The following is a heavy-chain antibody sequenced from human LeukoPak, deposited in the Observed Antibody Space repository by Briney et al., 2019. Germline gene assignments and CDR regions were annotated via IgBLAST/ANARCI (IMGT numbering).Heavy chain of an antibody. Sequence: GGSLGLSCVTSGFTFSSYAMSWVRQAPGKGLEWVSVISGSGGTTYYADSVKGRFTTPRDNSKSTLYLQMNSLRAEDTAVYYCAKDTSGSTSYSYHYGMDVWGQGTTVTVSS. CDR3: AKDTSGSTSYSYHYGMDV. V-gene: IGHV3-23*01. CDR1: GFTFSSYA. J-gene: IGHJ6*02. D-gene: IGHD1-26*01. CDR2: ISGSGGTT.